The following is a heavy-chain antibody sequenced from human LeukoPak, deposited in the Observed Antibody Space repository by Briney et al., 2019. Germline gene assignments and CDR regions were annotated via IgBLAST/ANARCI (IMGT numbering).Heavy chain of an antibody. Sequence: HPGGSLRLSCAASGFIFSSYSMNWVRQAPGKGLEWVSYISSSSSTIYYADSVKGRFTISRDNAKNSLYLQMNSLRAEDTAVYYCARDYGYSSGWYSRYYYYYMDVWGKGTTVTVSS. V-gene: IGHV3-48*01. CDR1: GFIFSSYS. CDR3: ARDYGYSSGWYSRYYYYYMDV. D-gene: IGHD6-19*01. J-gene: IGHJ6*03. CDR2: ISSSSSTI.